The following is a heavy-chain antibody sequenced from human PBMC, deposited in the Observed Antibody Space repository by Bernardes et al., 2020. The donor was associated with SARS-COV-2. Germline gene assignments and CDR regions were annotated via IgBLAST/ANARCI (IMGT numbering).Heavy chain of an antibody. Sequence: GGSLRLSCAASGFTFSSYAMSWVRQAPGKGLEWVSAISGSGGSTYYADSVKGRFTISRDNSKNTLYLQMNSLRAEDTAVYYCAKIYSGYSSSWYRGGAFDIWGQGTMVTVSS. J-gene: IGHJ3*02. CDR1: GFTFSSYA. CDR3: AKIYSGYSSSWYRGGAFDI. CDR2: ISGSGGST. V-gene: IGHV3-23*01. D-gene: IGHD6-13*01.